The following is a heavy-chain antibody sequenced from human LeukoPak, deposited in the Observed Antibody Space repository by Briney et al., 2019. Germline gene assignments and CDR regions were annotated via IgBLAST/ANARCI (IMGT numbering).Heavy chain of an antibody. D-gene: IGHD5-12*01. Sequence: GGSLRLSCAASGFTFSSYWMHWVRQAPGKGLVWVSRINSDGSGTSYADSVKGRFTISRDNAKNTLHLQMNSLRAEDTAVYYCARARWLRPGDYWGQGTLVTVSS. CDR2: INSDGSGT. CDR3: ARARWLRPGDY. V-gene: IGHV3-74*01. J-gene: IGHJ4*02. CDR1: GFTFSSYW.